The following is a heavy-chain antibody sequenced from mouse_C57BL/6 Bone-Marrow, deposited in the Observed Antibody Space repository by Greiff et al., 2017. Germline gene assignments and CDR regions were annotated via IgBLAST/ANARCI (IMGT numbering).Heavy chain of an antibody. CDR2: IYPGSGST. CDR3: ARFRRRDY. V-gene: IGHV1-55*01. CDR1: GYTFTSYW. Sequence: QVQLQQSGAELVKPGASVKMSCKASGYTFTSYWITWVKQRPGQGLEWIGDIYPGSGSTKYNEKFKSKATLTVDTSSRTAYMELTRLTSEDSAVLCGARFRRRDYWGQGTTLTVSS. J-gene: IGHJ2*01.